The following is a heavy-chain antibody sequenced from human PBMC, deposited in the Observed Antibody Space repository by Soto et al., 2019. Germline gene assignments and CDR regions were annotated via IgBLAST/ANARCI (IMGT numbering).Heavy chain of an antibody. CDR2: INAGNGNT. D-gene: IGHD5-18*01. CDR1: GYTFTSYA. J-gene: IGHJ4*02. V-gene: IGHV1-3*01. Sequence: QVQLVQSGAEVKKPGASVKVSCKASGYTFTSYAMHWVRQAPGQRLEWMGWINAGNGNTKYSQKFQGRVTITRDTSASTAYMDLSSLRSEDTAVYYCASEVGDTAMVFDYWGQGTLVTVSS. CDR3: ASEVGDTAMVFDY.